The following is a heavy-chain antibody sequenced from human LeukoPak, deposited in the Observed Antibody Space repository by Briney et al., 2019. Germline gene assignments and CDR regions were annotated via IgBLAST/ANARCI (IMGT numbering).Heavy chain of an antibody. CDR1: GFTFSDYA. CDR3: AKDSSVPYGITE. CDR2: ISGSGGST. V-gene: IGHV3-23*01. D-gene: IGHD4-17*01. Sequence: PGGSLRLSCAASGFTFSDYAMTWVRQDPGKGLEWISTISGSGGSTYYADSVKGRFTISRDNSKTTLYLQMNSLRAEDTALYYCAKDSSVPYGITEWGQGTLVTVSS. J-gene: IGHJ4*02.